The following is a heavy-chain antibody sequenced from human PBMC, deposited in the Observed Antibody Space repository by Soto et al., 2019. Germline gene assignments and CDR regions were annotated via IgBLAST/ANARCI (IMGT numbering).Heavy chain of an antibody. CDR1: GYRFSTYW. CDR3: ARLGGIVDTGTWIQ. J-gene: IGHJ4*02. D-gene: IGHD1-26*01. CDR2: IYPGDSDT. Sequence: GESLKISCKSSGYRFSTYWIGWVRQRPGKGPEWMAIIYPGDSDTRENPSFQGQVTISADKSSNTVHLQWRSLKASDTAIYYCARLGGIVDTGTWIQWGQGTPVTVSS. V-gene: IGHV5-51*01.